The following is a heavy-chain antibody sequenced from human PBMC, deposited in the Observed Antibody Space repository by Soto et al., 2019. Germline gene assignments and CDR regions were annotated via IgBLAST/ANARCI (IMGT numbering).Heavy chain of an antibody. CDR2: ISGSGGST. Sequence: GGSLRLSCAASGFTFSSYAMSWVRQAPGKGLEWVSAISGSGGSTYYADSVKGRFTISRDNSKNTLYLQMNSLRAEDTAVYYCAKDSSVSRRHYYYGMDVWGQGTTVTVSS. V-gene: IGHV3-23*01. J-gene: IGHJ6*02. CDR3: AKDSSVSRRHYYYGMDV. CDR1: GFTFSSYA. D-gene: IGHD4-4*01.